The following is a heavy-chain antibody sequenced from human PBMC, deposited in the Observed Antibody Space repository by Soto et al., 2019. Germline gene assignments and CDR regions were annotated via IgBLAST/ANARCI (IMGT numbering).Heavy chain of an antibody. CDR3: AREAVARTTRYGMDV. D-gene: IGHD6-19*01. V-gene: IGHV3-21*01. J-gene: IGHJ6*02. CDR2: ISSSSSYI. Sequence: GGSLRLSCAASGFTFSSYSMNWVRQAPGKGLEWVSSISSSSSYIYYADSVKGRFTISRDNAKNSLYLQMNSLRAEDTAVYYCAREAVARTTRYGMDVPGQAPAVTLSS. CDR1: GFTFSSYS.